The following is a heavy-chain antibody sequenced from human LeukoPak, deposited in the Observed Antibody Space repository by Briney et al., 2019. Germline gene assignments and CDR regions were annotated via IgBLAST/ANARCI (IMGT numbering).Heavy chain of an antibody. J-gene: IGHJ5*02. CDR1: GGSVSSGSYY. CDR3: ARGRGGGGSSNNWLDP. Sequence: SETLSLTCTVSGGSVSSGSYYWSWIRQPPGKGLEWIGYIYYSGSTNYNPSLKSRVTISVDTSKNQFSLKLSSVTAADTAVYYCARGRGGGGSSNNWLDPWGQGSLVIVSS. V-gene: IGHV4-61*01. CDR2: IYYSGST. D-gene: IGHD2-15*01.